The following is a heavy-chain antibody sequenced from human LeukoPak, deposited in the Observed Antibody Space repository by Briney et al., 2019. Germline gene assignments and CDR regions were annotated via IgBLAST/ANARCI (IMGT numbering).Heavy chain of an antibody. J-gene: IGHJ6*03. CDR1: GGSISTGYC. D-gene: IGHD2-8*01. Sequence: SETLSLTCAVSGGSISTGYCWGWIRQPPGKGLEWLASIFHSGKTFSNPSLRSRLTLSVDTSKNQFSLKLHSVTAADTAVYYCARVATGMVYATWDYYYYYMDVWGKGTTVTVSS. CDR2: IFHSGKT. V-gene: IGHV4-38-2*01. CDR3: ARVATGMVYATWDYYYYYMDV.